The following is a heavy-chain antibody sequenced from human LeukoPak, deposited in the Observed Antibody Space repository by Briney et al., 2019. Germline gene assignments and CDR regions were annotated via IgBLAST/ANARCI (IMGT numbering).Heavy chain of an antibody. CDR2: ISNDK. CDR3: TKDSQGFYVGPWYGTYGMDV. V-gene: IGHV3-23*05. Sequence: SGGSLRLSCVASGFTFKTFAMTWVRQAPGKGLEWVSTISNDKHYADSVRGRFTISRDDSRKTVFLQMNSLTPEDAAIYYCTKDSQGFYVGPWYGTYGMDVWGQGTTVTVSS. D-gene: IGHD3-16*01. J-gene: IGHJ6*02. CDR1: GFTFKTFA.